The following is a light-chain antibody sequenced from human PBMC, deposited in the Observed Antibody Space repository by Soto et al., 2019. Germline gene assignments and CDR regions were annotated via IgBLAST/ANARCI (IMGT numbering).Light chain of an antibody. V-gene: IGKV3-15*01. J-gene: IGKJ2*01. CDR1: QSVSSN. CDR3: QRYNNWPQT. CDR2: GAS. Sequence: EIVMTQSPATLSVAPEERATLSCRASQSVSSNLAWYQQKPGQAPRLLIYGASTRATGIPARFSGSGSGTEFTLTISSLQSEDFAVYYCQRYNNWPQTFGQGTKLEIK.